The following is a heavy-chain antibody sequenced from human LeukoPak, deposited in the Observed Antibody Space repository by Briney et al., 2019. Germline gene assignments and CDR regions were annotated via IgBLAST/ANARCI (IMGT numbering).Heavy chain of an antibody. V-gene: IGHV4-4*02. J-gene: IGHJ4*02. CDR3: ARHVKVANNFVWWFDY. D-gene: IGHD2-21*01. CDR2: VNLQGST. CDR1: GGSITSTNY. Sequence: PSETLSLTCGVSGGSITSTNYWTWVRQPPGKGLEWLGEVNLQGSTNYNPSLMGRVAISVDMSETHISLQLTSVTAADTAVYYCARHVKVANNFVWWFDYWGQGTLVTVSS.